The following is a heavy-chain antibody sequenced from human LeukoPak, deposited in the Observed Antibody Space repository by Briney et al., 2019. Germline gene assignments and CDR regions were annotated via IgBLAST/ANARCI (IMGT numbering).Heavy chain of an antibody. CDR1: GGSISSYY. D-gene: IGHD3-22*01. Sequence: SETLSLTCTVSGGSISSYYWSWIRQPPGKGLEWIGRIYTSGSTYYNPSLKSRVTMSVDTSKNQFSLKLSSVTAADTAVYYCARDSYYYDSSGYARFDYWGQGTLVTVSS. CDR2: IYTSGST. V-gene: IGHV4-4*07. CDR3: ARDSYYYDSSGYARFDY. J-gene: IGHJ4*02.